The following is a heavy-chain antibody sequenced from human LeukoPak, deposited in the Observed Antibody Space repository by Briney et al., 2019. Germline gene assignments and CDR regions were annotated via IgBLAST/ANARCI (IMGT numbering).Heavy chain of an antibody. Sequence: PSETLSLTCTVSGGSISSYYWSWIRQPAGKGLEWIGEINHSGSTNYNPSLKSRVTISVDTSKNQFSLKLSSVTAADTAVYYCARTNWGRLKDFDYWGQGTLVTVSS. V-gene: IGHV4-34*01. J-gene: IGHJ4*02. D-gene: IGHD7-27*01. CDR3: ARTNWGRLKDFDY. CDR1: GGSISSYY. CDR2: INHSGST.